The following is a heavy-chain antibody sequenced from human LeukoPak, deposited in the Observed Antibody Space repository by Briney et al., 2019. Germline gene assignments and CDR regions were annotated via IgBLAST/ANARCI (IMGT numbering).Heavy chain of an antibody. D-gene: IGHD3-9*01. CDR3: ARGVVRYFDY. CDR2: IWYDGSNK. V-gene: IGHV3-33*01. CDR1: GFTFSSYG. Sequence: GGSLRLSCAASGFTFSSYGMHWVRQAPGKGLEWVAVIWYDGSNKYYADSVKGRFTISRDNAKNSLYLQMNSLRAEDTAVYYCARGVVRYFDYWGQGALVTVSS. J-gene: IGHJ4*02.